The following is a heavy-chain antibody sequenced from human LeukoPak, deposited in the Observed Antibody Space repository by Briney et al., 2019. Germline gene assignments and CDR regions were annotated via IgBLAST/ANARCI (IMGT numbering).Heavy chain of an antibody. CDR1: GFTFSSYA. D-gene: IGHD6-13*01. CDR3: AKSITAAGTYAFDI. V-gene: IGHV3-23*01. J-gene: IGHJ3*02. CDR2: IRSNGGST. Sequence: GGSLRLSCAASGFTFSSYAMSWVRQAPGKGLEWVSAIRSNGGSTDYVDSVRGRFIISRDNSRNTLYLQMNSLRAEDTAVYYCAKSITAAGTYAFDIWGQGTVVTVSS.